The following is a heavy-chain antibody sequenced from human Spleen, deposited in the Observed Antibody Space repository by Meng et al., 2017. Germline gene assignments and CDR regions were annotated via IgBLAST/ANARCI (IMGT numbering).Heavy chain of an antibody. D-gene: IGHD6-19*01. V-gene: IGHV1-18*01. CDR3: ARGQSSGWYHYLQY. Sequence: ASVKVSCKASGYNFTIYRISWVRQAPGQGLEWMGWINTYNANTNYAQKFQGRVTMTTDTSTSTAYMELRSLRSEDTAIYYCARGQSSGWYHYLQYWGQGTQVTVSS. CDR2: INTYNANT. CDR1: GYNFTIYR. J-gene: IGHJ4*02.